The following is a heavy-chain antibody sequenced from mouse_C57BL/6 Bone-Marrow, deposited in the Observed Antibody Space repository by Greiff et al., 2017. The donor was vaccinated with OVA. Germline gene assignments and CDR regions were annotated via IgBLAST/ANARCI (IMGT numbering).Heavy chain of an antibody. CDR1: GYTFTSYW. CDR2: IYPGNSDT. V-gene: IGHV1-5*01. Sequence: VQLQQSGTVLARPGASVKMSCKTSGYTFTSYWMHWVKQRPGQGLEWIGAIYPGNSDTSYNQKFKGKAKLTAVTSASTAYMELSSLTNEDSAFYYCTRWDYGSSSFAYWGQGTLVTVSA. D-gene: IGHD1-1*01. J-gene: IGHJ3*01. CDR3: TRWDYGSSSFAY.